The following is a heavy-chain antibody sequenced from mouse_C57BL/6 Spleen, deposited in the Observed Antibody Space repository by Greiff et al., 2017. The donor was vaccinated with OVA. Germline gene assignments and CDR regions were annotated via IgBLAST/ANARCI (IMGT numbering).Heavy chain of an antibody. CDR3: ARHFIYDGYLYAMDY. V-gene: IGHV2-6-1*01. J-gene: IGHJ4*01. Sequence: QVQLKQSGPGLVAPSQSLSITCTVSGFSLTSYGVHWVRQPPGKGLEWLVVIWSDGSTTYNSALKSRLSISKDNSKSQVFLKMNSLQTDDTAMYYCARHFIYDGYLYAMDYWGQGTSVTVSS. CDR2: IWSDGST. D-gene: IGHD2-3*01. CDR1: GFSLTSYG.